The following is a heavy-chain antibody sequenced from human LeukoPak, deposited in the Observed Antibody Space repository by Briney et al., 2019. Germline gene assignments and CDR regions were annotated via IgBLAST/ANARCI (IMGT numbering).Heavy chain of an antibody. J-gene: IGHJ4*02. D-gene: IGHD3-9*01. Sequence: GGSLRLSCAASGFTFSSYWMSWVRQAPGKGLEWVANIKQDGSEKYYVDSVKGRFTISRDNAKNSLYLQMNSLRAEDTAVYYCARDFVYDILTGRKPLDYWGQGTLVTVSS. V-gene: IGHV3-7*01. CDR2: IKQDGSEK. CDR1: GFTFSSYW. CDR3: ARDFVYDILTGRKPLDY.